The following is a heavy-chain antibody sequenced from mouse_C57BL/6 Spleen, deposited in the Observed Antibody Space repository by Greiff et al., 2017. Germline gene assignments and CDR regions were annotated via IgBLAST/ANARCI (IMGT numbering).Heavy chain of an antibody. CDR1: GFSLPSYG. CDR3: SATYDYSGSHGYMDY. D-gene: IGHD1-3*01. V-gene: IGHV2-5*01. Sequence: QVQLKESGPGLVQPSQSLSITCTVSGFSLPSYGVHWVRQSPGKGLEWLGVLWRGGSTDYNAAFMSRLVTTNDDSTSQVFFKMHSLQAYDAAIYYYSATYDYSGSHGYMDYWGTGTSVTVSS. J-gene: IGHJ4*01. CDR2: LWRGGST.